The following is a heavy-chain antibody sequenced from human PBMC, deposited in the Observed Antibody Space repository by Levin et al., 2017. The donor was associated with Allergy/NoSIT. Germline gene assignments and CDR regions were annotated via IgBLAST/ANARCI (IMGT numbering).Heavy chain of an antibody. CDR3: ATAGESGSYFDY. D-gene: IGHD1-26*01. J-gene: IGHJ4*02. CDR2: ISSDGSNK. CDR1: GFTFSSYI. Sequence: PGGSLRLSCAASGFTFSSYIMHWVRQAPGKGLEWVPVISSDGSNKHYADSVKGRFTISRDNSKNTLYLQMNSLRAEDTAVYYCATAGESGSYFDYWGQGTLVTVSS. V-gene: IGHV3-30*04.